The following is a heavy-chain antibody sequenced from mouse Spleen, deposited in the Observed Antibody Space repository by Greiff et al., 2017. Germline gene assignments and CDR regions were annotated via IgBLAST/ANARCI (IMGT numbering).Heavy chain of an antibody. J-gene: IGHJ2*01. CDR1: GYAFTNYL. Sequence: QVQLQQSGAELVRPGTSVKVSCKASGYAFTNYLIEWVKQRPGQGLEWIGVINPGSGGTNYNEKFKGKATLTADKSSSTAYMQLSSLTSDDSAVYFCARMGYYEGDYWGQGTTLTVSS. CDR3: ARMGYYEGDY. CDR2: INPGSGGT. V-gene: IGHV1-54*01. D-gene: IGHD1-1*01.